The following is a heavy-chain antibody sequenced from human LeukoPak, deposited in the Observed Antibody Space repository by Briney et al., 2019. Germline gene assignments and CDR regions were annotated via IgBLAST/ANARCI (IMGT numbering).Heavy chain of an antibody. D-gene: IGHD2-2*01. Sequence: ASVKVSCKTFRYNFIDYYIHWVRQAPGQGLEWVGRIDPVSGGTHYAQKFQVRVTMTRDTSISTVYMEMSGLKSDDTALYYCARAASPYTTSRFHYWGQGTLVTVS. CDR3: ARAASPYTTSRFHY. CDR1: RYNFIDYY. J-gene: IGHJ4*02. V-gene: IGHV1-2*02. CDR2: IDPVSGGT.